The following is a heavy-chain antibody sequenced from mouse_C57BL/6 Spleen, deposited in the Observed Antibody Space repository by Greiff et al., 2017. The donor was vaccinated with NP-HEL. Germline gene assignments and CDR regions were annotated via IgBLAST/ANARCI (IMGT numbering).Heavy chain of an antibody. CDR3: ARDETGTTPFAY. V-gene: IGHV1-82*01. Sequence: QVQLKESGPELVKPGASVKISCKASGYAFSSSWMNWVKQRPGKGLEWIGRIYPGDGDTNYNGKFKGKATLTADKSSSTAYMQLSSLTSEDSAVYFCARDETGTTPFAYWGQGTLVTVSA. CDR2: IYPGDGDT. J-gene: IGHJ3*01. D-gene: IGHD4-1*01. CDR1: GYAFSSSW.